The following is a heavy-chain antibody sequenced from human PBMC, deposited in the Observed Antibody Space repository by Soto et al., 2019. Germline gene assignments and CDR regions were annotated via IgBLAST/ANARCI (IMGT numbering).Heavy chain of an antibody. Sequence: QVQLLESGGGLVKPGGSLRLSCAASKFTVSAYYMAWIRQAPGKGLEWISYISGDSRDTNYVDSVKGRFTISRDNAKNSLDLQMDSLTVEDTAVYFCATGQQVRMADIWGQGTVVTVSS. V-gene: IGHV3-11*03. J-gene: IGHJ3*02. D-gene: IGHD6-13*01. CDR2: ISGDSRDT. CDR1: KFTVSAYY. CDR3: ATGQQVRMADI.